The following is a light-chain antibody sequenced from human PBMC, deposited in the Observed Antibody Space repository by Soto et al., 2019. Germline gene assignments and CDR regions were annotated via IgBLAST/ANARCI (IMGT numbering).Light chain of an antibody. J-gene: IGKJ1*01. V-gene: IGKV1-39*01. Sequence: DIPMTQSPASLSASVGDRVTITCRASQSISSYLNWYQQKPGKAPKLLIYAASSLHSGVPSRFSGSGSGTEFTLTISSLQPEDFATYYCQQSYRTPRTFGQGTKVEIK. CDR2: AAS. CDR3: QQSYRTPRT. CDR1: QSISSY.